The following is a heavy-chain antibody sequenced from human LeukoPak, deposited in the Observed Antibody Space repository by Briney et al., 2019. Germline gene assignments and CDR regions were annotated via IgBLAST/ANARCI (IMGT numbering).Heavy chain of an antibody. J-gene: IGHJ4*02. CDR1: GFTFDEYA. Sequence: GGSLRLSCAASGFTFDEYAMYWVRQAPGKGLDWVSLISGDGATTSYADSVKGRFTVSRDNSENSLHLQMEGLRAEDTAFYYCAKARRTGSHYSDFDYWGQGTLVTVSS. CDR3: AKARRTGSHYSDFDY. D-gene: IGHD3/OR15-3a*01. CDR2: ISGDGATT. V-gene: IGHV3-43*02.